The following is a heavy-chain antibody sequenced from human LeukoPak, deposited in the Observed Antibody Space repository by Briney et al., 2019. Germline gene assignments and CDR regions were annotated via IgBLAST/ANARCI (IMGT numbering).Heavy chain of an antibody. V-gene: IGHV1-69*13. J-gene: IGHJ4*02. CDR3: ASYYGDYGITYYFDY. D-gene: IGHD4-17*01. CDR1: GGTFSSYA. CDR2: IIPIFGTA. Sequence: SVKVSCKASGGTFSSYAXSWXRQAPGQGXXXXXXIIPIFGTANYAQXFQXRVXIXADESTSTAYMELSSLRSEDTAVYYCASYYGDYGITYYFDYWGQGTLVTVSS.